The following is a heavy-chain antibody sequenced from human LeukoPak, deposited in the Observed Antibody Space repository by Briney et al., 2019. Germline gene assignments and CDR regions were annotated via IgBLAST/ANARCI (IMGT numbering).Heavy chain of an antibody. J-gene: IGHJ4*02. CDR3: AKGGRGNGEVH. CDR2: IKQEGSEK. V-gene: IGHV3-7*01. Sequence: GGSLRLSCAASGFTFSSYAMSWVRQAAGKGLEWVANIKQEGSEKNYVDSVKGGFIISRDNDKSSLFLQMNDLRAEDTAVYYCAKGGRGNGEVHWGQGTLVTVSS. D-gene: IGHD2-8*01. CDR1: GFTFSSYA.